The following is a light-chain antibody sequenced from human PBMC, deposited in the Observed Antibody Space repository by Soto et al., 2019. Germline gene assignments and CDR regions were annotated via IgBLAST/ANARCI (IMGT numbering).Light chain of an antibody. CDR1: SSDVGSYNL. CDR2: EGS. V-gene: IGLV2-23*01. CDR3: CSYAGSSTYVV. Sequence: QSALTQPASVSGSPGQSITISCTGTSSDVGSYNLVSWYQQHPGKAPKLMIYEGSKRPSGVSNRFSGSKSGNTASLTISGLQXEXXXXYYCCSYAGSSTYVVFGGGTKLTVL. J-gene: IGLJ2*01.